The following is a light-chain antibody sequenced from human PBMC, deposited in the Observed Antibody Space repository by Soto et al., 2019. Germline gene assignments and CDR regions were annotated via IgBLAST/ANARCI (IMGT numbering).Light chain of an antibody. Sequence: QPVLTQPPSASASLGASVTLTCTLSSGYSNYKVDWYQQRPGKGPRFVMRVGTGGSVGSKGDGIPDRFSVLGSGLNRNLTIKNIQEEDESDYHCGADHGSGSNFAYVFGTGTKVTVI. V-gene: IGLV9-49*01. CDR3: GADHGSGSNFAYV. J-gene: IGLJ1*01. CDR1: SGYSNYK. CDR2: VGTGGSVG.